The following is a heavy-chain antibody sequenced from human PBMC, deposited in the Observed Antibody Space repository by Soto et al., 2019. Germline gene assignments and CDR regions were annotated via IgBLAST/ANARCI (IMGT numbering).Heavy chain of an antibody. D-gene: IGHD2-15*01. CDR3: ATLPPRIVVVRSEIPA. V-gene: IGHV4-4*02. CDR2: IYHSGST. J-gene: IGHJ5*02. CDR1: GTSISSTFW. Sequence: QVQLRESGPGMVRPSGTLSLTCAVSGTSISSTFWWTWVRQSPGKGLEWIGEIYHSGSTKYNPSLKSRVTISVDKANNQFSLELRAVTAADKAVYYCATLPPRIVVVRSEIPAWGQGTLVIVSA.